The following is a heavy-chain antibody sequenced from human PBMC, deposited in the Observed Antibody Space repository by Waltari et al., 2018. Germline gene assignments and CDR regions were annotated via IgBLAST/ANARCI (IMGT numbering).Heavy chain of an antibody. Sequence: EVQLVESGGGLVQPGGSLRLSCAASGFPLSSYDVHWVGQATGKGLEWVQAIGTAGDTYYPGSVKGRFTISRENAKNSLYLQMNSLRAEDTAVYYCAREGDTAFDYGGQGTLVTVSS. CDR1: GFPLSSYD. D-gene: IGHD5-18*01. V-gene: IGHV3-13*01. CDR2: IGTAGDT. J-gene: IGHJ4*02. CDR3: AREGDTAFDY.